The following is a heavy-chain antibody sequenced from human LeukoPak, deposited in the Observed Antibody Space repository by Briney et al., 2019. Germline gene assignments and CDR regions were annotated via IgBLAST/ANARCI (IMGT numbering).Heavy chain of an antibody. CDR1: GGSISSYY. J-gene: IGHJ4*02. CDR3: ARGGISTSLDY. Sequence: SETLSLTCTVSGGSISSYYGSWIRQPAGKGLGWIGRIYSSGSSNYNASLKSRVTMSGDTSKNQISLKLSSVTAADTAVYYCARGGISTSLDYWGQGTLVTVSS. V-gene: IGHV4-4*07. CDR2: IYSSGSS. D-gene: IGHD2-2*01.